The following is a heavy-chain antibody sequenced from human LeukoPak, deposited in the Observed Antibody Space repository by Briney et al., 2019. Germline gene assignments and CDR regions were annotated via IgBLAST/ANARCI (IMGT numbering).Heavy chain of an antibody. V-gene: IGHV1-69*04. CDR2: IIPILGIA. CDR1: GGTFSSYA. CDR3: ARAPGLSPFASFDI. Sequence: SVKVSCKAYGGTFSSYAISWVRQAPGQGLEWMGRIIPILGIANYAQKFQGRVTITADKSTSTAYMELSSLRSEDTAVYYCARAPGLSPFASFDIWGQGTMVTVSS. J-gene: IGHJ3*02. D-gene: IGHD2-21*01.